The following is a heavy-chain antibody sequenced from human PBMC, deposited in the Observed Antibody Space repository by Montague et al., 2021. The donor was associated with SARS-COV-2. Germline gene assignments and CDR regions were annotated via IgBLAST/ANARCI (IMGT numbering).Heavy chain of an antibody. D-gene: IGHD3-3*01. CDR1: GFSLNTDGVG. Sequence: PALVKPTQTLTLTCVFSGFSLNTDGVGVAWTRRPPGKALEWLALIYWDGDQRYSPSLKTRLTITKDTSKNRVVLTMTNLDPVDTATYYCARRYDFYRAEAFDVWGQGTMLTVSS. CDR3: ARRYDFYRAEAFDV. CDR2: IYWDGDQ. J-gene: IGHJ3*01. V-gene: IGHV2-5*02.